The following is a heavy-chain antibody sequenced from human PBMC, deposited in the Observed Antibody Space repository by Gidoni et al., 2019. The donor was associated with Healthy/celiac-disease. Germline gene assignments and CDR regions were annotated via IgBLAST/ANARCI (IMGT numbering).Heavy chain of an antibody. CDR1: GYTFTSYY. CDR3: ARDGSFPPYYDSRVGQYYFDY. V-gene: IGHV1-46*01. D-gene: IGHD3-22*01. CDR2: INPSGGST. J-gene: IGHJ4*02. Sequence: QVQLVQSGAEVKKPGASVKVSCKASGYTFTSYYMHWVRQAPGQGLEWMGIINPSGGSTSYAQKFQGRVTMTRDTSTSTVYMELSSLRSEDTAVYYCARDGSFPPYYDSRVGQYYFDYWGRGTLVTVSS.